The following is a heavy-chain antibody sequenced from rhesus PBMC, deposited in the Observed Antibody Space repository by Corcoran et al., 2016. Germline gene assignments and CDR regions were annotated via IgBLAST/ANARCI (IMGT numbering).Heavy chain of an antibody. CDR3: AKDLLRYYSGSYYLDY. J-gene: IGHJ4*01. Sequence: EVQLVETGGGLVQPGGSLKLSCAASGFTFSSYGMSWVRQAPGKGLEWVSAINIVAGSTYYADSVKGRFTISSDNSKNTLSLQMNSLRAEDTAVYYCAKDLLRYYSGSYYLDYWGQGVLVTVSS. CDR1: GFTFSSYG. CDR2: INIVAGST. V-gene: IGHV3S5*01. D-gene: IGHD3-16*01.